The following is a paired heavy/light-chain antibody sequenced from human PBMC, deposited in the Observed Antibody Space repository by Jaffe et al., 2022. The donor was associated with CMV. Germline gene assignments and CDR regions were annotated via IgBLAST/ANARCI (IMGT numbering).Light chain of an antibody. Sequence: EIVLTQSPGTLSLSPGERATLSCRASQSVSSNYLAWYQQKPGQAPRLLIYGASTRATGIPDRFSGSGSGTDFTLSIRRLEPEDFAVYYCQLYGSSPQWTFGQGTKVEI. V-gene: IGKV3-20*01. CDR2: GAS. CDR1: QSVSSNY. J-gene: IGKJ1*01. CDR3: QLYGSSPQWT.
Heavy chain of an antibody. V-gene: IGHV1-2*02. J-gene: IGHJ4*02. CDR1: GYTFTGYF. Sequence: QVLLVQSGAEVKQPGASVKVSCKASGYTFTGYFIHWVRQAPGQGLEWMGGINPNTGVTHYAQKFQGRVTMTRDTSINTGHMELNRLRSDDTAMYFCARQRPGFSTSFDYWGQGTLVTVSS. D-gene: IGHD6-25*01. CDR3: ARQRPGFSTSFDY. CDR2: INPNTGVT.